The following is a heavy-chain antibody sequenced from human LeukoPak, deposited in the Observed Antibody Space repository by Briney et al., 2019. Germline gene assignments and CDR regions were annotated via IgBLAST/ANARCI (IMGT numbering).Heavy chain of an antibody. CDR2: MDQDGSEI. D-gene: IGHD2-2*01. CDR3: ARWGGWYQHPDY. V-gene: IGHV3-7*01. Sequence: GGSLRLSCAASGFIFSRYWMSWVRQAPGKGLEWVANMDQDGSEIYHVASVKDRFTISRDNAKNSLYLQMNSLRAEDTAVYYCARWGGWYQHPDYWGQGTLVTVSS. CDR1: GFIFSRYW. J-gene: IGHJ4*02.